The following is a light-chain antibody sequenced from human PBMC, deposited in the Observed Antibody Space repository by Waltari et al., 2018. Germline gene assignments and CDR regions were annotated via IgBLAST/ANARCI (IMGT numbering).Light chain of an antibody. CDR2: DAS. CDR1: QNLNTF. J-gene: IGKJ5*01. Sequence: DIQMTQSPSTVSASLGDRVTITCRASQNLNTFLSWYQQKPGAVPTLLIYDASTLERGVPSRFSGSGSGTHFTLTISGLQPDDFATYYCQQYYDYPINFGQGTRL. V-gene: IGKV1-5*01. CDR3: QQYYDYPIN.